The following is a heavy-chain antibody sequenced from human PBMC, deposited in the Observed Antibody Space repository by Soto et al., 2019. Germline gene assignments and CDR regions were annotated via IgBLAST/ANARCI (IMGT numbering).Heavy chain of an antibody. D-gene: IGHD5-18*01. CDR2: ISYDGSNK. V-gene: IGHV3-30*18. CDR1: GFTFSSYG. Sequence: QVQLVESGGGVVQPGRSLRLSCAASGFTFSSYGMHWVRQAPGKGLEWVAVISYDGSNKYYADSVKGRFTISRDNSKNTLYLQMNSLRAEDTAVYYCAKDRGYSYRLGNDNWGQGTLVTVSS. CDR3: AKDRGYSYRLGNDN. J-gene: IGHJ4*02.